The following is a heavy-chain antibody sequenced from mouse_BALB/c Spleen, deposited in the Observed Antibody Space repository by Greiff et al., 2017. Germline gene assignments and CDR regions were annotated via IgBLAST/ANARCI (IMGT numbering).Heavy chain of an antibody. CDR2: INPYNDGT. Sequence: EVQLQQSGPELVKPGASVKMSCKASGYTFTSYVMHWVKQKPGQGLEWIGYINPYNDGTKYNEKFKGKATLTSDKSSSTAYMELSSLTSEDSAVYYCAPMVTTLYYYAMDDWGQGTSVTVSS. J-gene: IGHJ4*01. D-gene: IGHD2-1*01. CDR3: APMVTTLYYYAMDD. V-gene: IGHV1-14*01. CDR1: GYTFTSYV.